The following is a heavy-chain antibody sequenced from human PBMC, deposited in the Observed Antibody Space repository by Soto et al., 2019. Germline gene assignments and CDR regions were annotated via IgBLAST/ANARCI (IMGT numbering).Heavy chain of an antibody. Sequence: QVQLVQSGAEVKKPGSSVKVSCKASGGTFSSYAISWVRQAPGQGLEWMGGIIPIFGTANYAQKFQGRVTXXEXEXXSTAYMELSSLRSEDTAVYYCARAGEWELQRPFDYWGQGTLVTVSS. V-gene: IGHV1-69*12. J-gene: IGHJ4*02. CDR3: ARAGEWELQRPFDY. CDR2: IIPIFGTA. CDR1: GGTFSSYA. D-gene: IGHD1-26*01.